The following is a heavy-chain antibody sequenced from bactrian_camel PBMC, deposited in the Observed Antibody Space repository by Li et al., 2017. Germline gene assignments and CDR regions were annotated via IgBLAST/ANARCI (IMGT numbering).Heavy chain of an antibody. J-gene: IGHJ4*01. CDR3: AARGE. CDR2: IDSGSDRRT. CDR1: GSTYITSYC. Sequence: HVQLVESGGGSVQSGGSLNLSCVASGSTYITSYCMAWFRQAPGKEREGVAAIDSGSDRRTTYADFVKGRFAISRDNAKNTLYLQMNSLKIEDTAVYYCAARGERGQGTQVTVS. V-gene: IGHV3S26*01.